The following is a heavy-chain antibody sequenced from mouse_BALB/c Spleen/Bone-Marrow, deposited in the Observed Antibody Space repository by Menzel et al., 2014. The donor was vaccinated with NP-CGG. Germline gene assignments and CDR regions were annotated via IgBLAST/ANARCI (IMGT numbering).Heavy chain of an antibody. Sequence: DVQLQESGAELVKPGASVKLSCIASGFNIKDTYMHWVKQRPEQGLEWIGRIDPANGNTKYDPKFQGKATITADTSSNTAYLQLSSLTSEDTAVYYCARDYGSSYYYAMDYWGQGTSVTVSP. CDR3: ARDYGSSYYYAMDY. J-gene: IGHJ4*01. D-gene: IGHD1-1*01. CDR2: IDPANGNT. V-gene: IGHV14-3*02. CDR1: GFNIKDTY.